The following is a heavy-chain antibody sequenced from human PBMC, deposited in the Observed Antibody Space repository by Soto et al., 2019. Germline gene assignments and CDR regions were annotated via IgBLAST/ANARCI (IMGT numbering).Heavy chain of an antibody. J-gene: IGHJ4*02. D-gene: IGHD3-10*01. V-gene: IGHV1-18*01. CDR1: GYSFSSHC. CDR2: ISVYNGNT. Sequence: GASVKVSCKASGYSFSSHCLSWVRHAPGQGLEWMGWISVYNGNTKYAQKFQDRVTLTRDTSTSTAYMELRSLRSDDTAVYFCTRESGGATHFDYFDYWGQGTLVTVSS. CDR3: TRESGGATHFDYFDY.